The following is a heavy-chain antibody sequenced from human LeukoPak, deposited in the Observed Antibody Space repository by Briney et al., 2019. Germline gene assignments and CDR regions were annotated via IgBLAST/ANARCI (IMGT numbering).Heavy chain of an antibody. CDR3: ARSKGYFDL. CDR2: TYYRSKWYN. D-gene: IGHD4-11*01. CDR1: GDSVSSNSAA. V-gene: IGHV6-1*01. Sequence: SQTLSLIRAISGDSVSSNSAAWNWIRQSPSRGLEWLGRTYYRSKWYNEYASSVKSRITINPDTSQNQFSLQLNSVTPEDTAVYFCARSKGYFDLWGRGTLVTVSS. J-gene: IGHJ2*01.